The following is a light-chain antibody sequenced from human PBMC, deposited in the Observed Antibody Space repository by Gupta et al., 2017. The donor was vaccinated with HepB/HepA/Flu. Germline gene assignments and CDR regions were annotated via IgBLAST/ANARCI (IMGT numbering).Light chain of an antibody. CDR3: ASWDDSLNGWV. J-gene: IGLJ3*02. CDR2: SNN. Sequence: QSVLTQPPSASGTPGQRVTISCSGSSSNIGSNTVNWYQQLPGTAPKLLIYSNNQRPSEVPDRFSGSKSGTSASLAISGLQSEDEAYYYCASWDDSLNGWVFGGVTKLTVL. CDR1: SSNIGSNT. V-gene: IGLV1-44*01.